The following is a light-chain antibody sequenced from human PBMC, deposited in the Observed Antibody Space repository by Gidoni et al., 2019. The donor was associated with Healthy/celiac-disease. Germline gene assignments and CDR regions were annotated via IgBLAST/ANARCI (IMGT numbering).Light chain of an antibody. CDR3: AAWDDSLSGVV. V-gene: IGLV1-47*01. CDR1: ISNIGSNY. J-gene: IGLJ2*01. Sequence: QSVLTQPPSASGTPGQRVTISCSGSISNIGSNYLYWYQQLPGTAPKLLIYRNNQRPSGVPDRFSGSKSGTSASLAISGLRSEDEADYYCAAWDDSLSGVVFGGGTKLTVL. CDR2: RNN.